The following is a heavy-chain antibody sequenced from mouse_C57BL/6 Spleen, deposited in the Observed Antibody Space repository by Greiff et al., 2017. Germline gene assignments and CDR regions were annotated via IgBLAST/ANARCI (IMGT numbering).Heavy chain of an antibody. Sequence: VQLQQSGAELARPGASVKLSCKASGYTFTSYGIIWVKQRTGQGLEWIGEIYPRSGNTYYNEKFKGKATLTADKSSSTADMELRSLTSEDYAVYFFATRTTVVGGFAYWGQGTLVTVSA. CDR2: IYPRSGNT. CDR1: GYTFTSYG. CDR3: ATRTTVVGGFAY. V-gene: IGHV1-81*01. J-gene: IGHJ3*01. D-gene: IGHD1-1*01.